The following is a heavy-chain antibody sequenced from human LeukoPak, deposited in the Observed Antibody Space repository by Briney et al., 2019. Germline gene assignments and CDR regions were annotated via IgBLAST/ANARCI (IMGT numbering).Heavy chain of an antibody. V-gene: IGHV4-30-4*01. CDR3: ASIRDGSCDY. CDR2: IYYSGST. CDR1: GGSISSGDYY. J-gene: IGHJ4*02. D-gene: IGHD5-24*01. Sequence: SEILSLTCTVSGGSISSGDYYWSWIRQPPGKGLEWIGYIYYSGSTYYNPSLKSRVTISVDTSKNQFSLKLSSVTAADTAVYYCASIRDGSCDYWGQGTLVTVSS.